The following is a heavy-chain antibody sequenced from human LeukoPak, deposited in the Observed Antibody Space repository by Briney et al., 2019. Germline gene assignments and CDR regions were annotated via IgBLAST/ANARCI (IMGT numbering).Heavy chain of an antibody. CDR1: GGSISSYY. CDR3: ARGQGSGTLDY. V-gene: IGHV4-59*01. Sequence: SETLSLTCTVSGGSISSYYWSWIRQPPGKGLEWIGYIYYSGSTNYNPSLKSRVTISVDTSKNQFSLKLSSATAADTAVYYCARGQGSGTLDYWGQGTLVTVSS. D-gene: IGHD2-2*01. CDR2: IYYSGST. J-gene: IGHJ4*02.